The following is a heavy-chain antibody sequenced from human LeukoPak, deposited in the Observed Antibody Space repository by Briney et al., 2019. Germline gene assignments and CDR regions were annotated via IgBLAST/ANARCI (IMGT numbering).Heavy chain of an antibody. D-gene: IGHD5-12*01. CDR2: VFNNGGT. J-gene: IGHJ4*02. V-gene: IGHV4-59*01. CDR1: GGSLGSYH. CDR3: VASYGGYVLDY. Sequence: SETLSLTCSVSGGSLGSYHWNWIRQPSGKGLEWIGIVFNNGGTKHNPSLKSRVAISVDTSKNQFALKLSSVTAADTAVYYCVASYGGYVLDYWGQGALVIVSS.